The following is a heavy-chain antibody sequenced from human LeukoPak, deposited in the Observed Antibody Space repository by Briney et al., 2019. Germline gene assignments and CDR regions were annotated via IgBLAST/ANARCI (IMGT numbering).Heavy chain of an antibody. V-gene: IGHV3-23*01. CDR2: ISGSGSST. CDR1: GFTFSSYA. J-gene: IGHJ6*02. CDR3: AKGGRGVMRYYYGMDV. D-gene: IGHD3-10*01. Sequence: GGSLRLSCAASGFTFSSYAMRWVRQAPGKGLEWVSAISGSGSSTYYADSVKGRFTISRDNSKNTLYLQMNSLRAEDTAVYYCAKGGRGVMRYYYGMDVWGQGTTVTVSS.